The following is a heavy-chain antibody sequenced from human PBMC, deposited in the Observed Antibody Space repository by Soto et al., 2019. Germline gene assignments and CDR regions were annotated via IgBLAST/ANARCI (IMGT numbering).Heavy chain of an antibody. CDR3: ARGAPVLFDY. CDR1: GGSISSGGYS. V-gene: IGHV4-30-2*01. CDR2: IYHSGST. Sequence: PSETQSLTYAVSGGSISSGGYSWSWIRQPPGKGLEWIGYIYHSGSTYYNPSLKSRVTISVDRSKNQFSLKLSSVTAADTAVYYCARGAPVLFDYWGQGTLVTVSS. J-gene: IGHJ4*02.